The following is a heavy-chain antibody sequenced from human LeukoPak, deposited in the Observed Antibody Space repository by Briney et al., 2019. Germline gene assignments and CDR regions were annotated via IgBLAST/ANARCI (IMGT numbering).Heavy chain of an antibody. D-gene: IGHD4-23*01. Sequence: GASVKVSCKASGYTFTSYWIGWVRQMPGKGLEWMGIIYPGDSDTKYSPSFQGQVTTSADNSITTAYLQWSSLKASDTAMYYCARHNYGGNSLYWYFDLWGRGTLVTVSS. V-gene: IGHV5-51*01. CDR3: ARHNYGGNSLYWYFDL. CDR2: IYPGDSDT. CDR1: GYTFTSYW. J-gene: IGHJ2*01.